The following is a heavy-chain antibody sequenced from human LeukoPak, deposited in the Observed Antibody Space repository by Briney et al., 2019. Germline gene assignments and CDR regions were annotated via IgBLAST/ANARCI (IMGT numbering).Heavy chain of an antibody. CDR3: AGGGDNAKTGY. Sequence: KPSETLSLTCIVSGGSISSYYWSWIRQPPGKGLEWIGYIYYNGGTNYNPSLKSRITISLDTSKNQFSLRLSSVTAADTAVYYCAGGGDNAKTGYWGQGTLVTASS. CDR1: GGSISSYY. D-gene: IGHD2-15*01. V-gene: IGHV4-59*08. J-gene: IGHJ4*02. CDR2: IYYNGGT.